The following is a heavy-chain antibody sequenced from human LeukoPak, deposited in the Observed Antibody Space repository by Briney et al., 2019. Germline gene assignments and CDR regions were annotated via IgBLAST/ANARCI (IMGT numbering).Heavy chain of an antibody. CDR2: ISSSGSTI. J-gene: IGHJ4*02. CDR1: GFTFSSYE. CDR3: AKDDSSTMGHFDY. D-gene: IGHD3-10*01. V-gene: IGHV3-48*03. Sequence: GGSLRLSCAASGFTFSSYEMNWVRQAPGKGLEWVSYISSSGSTIYYADSVKGRFTISRDNSKNTLYLQMNSLRAEDTAVYYCAKDDSSTMGHFDYWGQGTLVTVSS.